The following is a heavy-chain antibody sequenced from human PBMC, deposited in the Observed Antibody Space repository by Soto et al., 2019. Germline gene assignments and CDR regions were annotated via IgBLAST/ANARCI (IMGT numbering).Heavy chain of an antibody. CDR3: AKDMGQWEETFGY. CDR1: GFTLTRSA. CDR2: ISAGGGGT. Sequence: GGSLRLSCAGSGFTLTRSAVSWVRQAPGKGLEWVSGISAGGGGTYYADSVKGRFTISRDISKNTVYLQMNGLRVEDTAVYYCAKDMGQWEETFGYWGHGTLVTVSS. D-gene: IGHD1-26*01. V-gene: IGHV3-23*01. J-gene: IGHJ4*01.